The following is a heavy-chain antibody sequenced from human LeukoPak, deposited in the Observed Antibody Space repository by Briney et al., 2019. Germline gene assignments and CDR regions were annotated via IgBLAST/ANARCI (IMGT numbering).Heavy chain of an antibody. V-gene: IGHV3-30*18. J-gene: IGHJ4*02. CDR1: GLTLSSYG. Sequence: SGGYPRLSCAASGLTLSSYGMHGVRQAPGKGLEWVAVISDDGSNKYYADSVKGRFTISGDNSKNTLYLQMNSLRPEDTAVYYCAKTYCSSTSCHDYWGQGTLVTVSS. D-gene: IGHD2-2*01. CDR2: ISDDGSNK. CDR3: AKTYCSSTSCHDY.